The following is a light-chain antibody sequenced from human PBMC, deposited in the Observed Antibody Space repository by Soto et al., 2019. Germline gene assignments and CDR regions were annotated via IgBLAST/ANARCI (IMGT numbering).Light chain of an antibody. CDR1: SSNIGAGYD. CDR3: HSYDSSLSGYVV. V-gene: IGLV1-40*01. CDR2: GNS. Sequence: QSVLTQPPSVPGAPGQRVTSSCTGSSSNIGAGYDVHWYQQLPGTAPKLLIYGNSNRPSGVPDRFSGSKSGTSASLAITGLQAEDEADYYCHSYDSSLSGYVVFGGGTKLTFL. J-gene: IGLJ2*01.